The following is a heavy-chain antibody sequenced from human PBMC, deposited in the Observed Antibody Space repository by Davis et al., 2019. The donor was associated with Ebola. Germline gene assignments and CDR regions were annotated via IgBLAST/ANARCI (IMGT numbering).Heavy chain of an antibody. CDR2: IYYSGST. V-gene: IGHV4-61*08. D-gene: IGHD2-2*01. CDR1: GGSISSGDYY. CDR3: ASGDVVLPGARPDY. J-gene: IGHJ4*02. Sequence: SETLSLTCTVSGGSISSGDYYWSWIRQPPGKGLEWIGYIYYSGSTNYNPSLKSRVTISVDTSKNQFSLKLSSVTAADTAVYYCASGDVVLPGARPDYWGRGTPVSVSA.